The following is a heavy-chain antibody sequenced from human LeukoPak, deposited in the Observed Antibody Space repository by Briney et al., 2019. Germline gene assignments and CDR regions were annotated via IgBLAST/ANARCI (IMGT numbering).Heavy chain of an antibody. V-gene: IGHV4-59*01. J-gene: IGHJ4*02. CDR3: AREVGSSWSNYFDY. CDR1: GGSTSSYY. CDR2: IYYSGTT. D-gene: IGHD6-13*01. Sequence: PSETLSLTCTVSGGSTSSYYWSWIRQPPGKRLEWIGYIYYSGTTIYNPSLKSRVTISVDTSKNQFSLKLTSVTTADTAVYYCAREVGSSWSNYFDYWGQGTLVTVSS.